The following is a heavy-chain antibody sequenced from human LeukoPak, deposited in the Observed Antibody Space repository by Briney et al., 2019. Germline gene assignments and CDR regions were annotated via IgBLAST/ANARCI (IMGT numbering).Heavy chain of an antibody. CDR2: ISYDGSNK. D-gene: IGHD5-24*01. Sequence: GRSLRLSCAASGFTFSSYAMHWVRQAPGKGLEWVAVISYDGSNKYYADSVKGRFTISRDNSKNTLYLQMNSLRAEDTAVYYRARSPRWLQFGFDYWGQGTLVTVSS. CDR1: GFTFSSYA. J-gene: IGHJ4*02. V-gene: IGHV3-30*04. CDR3: ARSPRWLQFGFDY.